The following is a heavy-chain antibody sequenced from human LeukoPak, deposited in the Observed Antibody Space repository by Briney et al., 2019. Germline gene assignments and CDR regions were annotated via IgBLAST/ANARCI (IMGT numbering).Heavy chain of an antibody. D-gene: IGHD1-1*01. CDR1: GYSISSGYY. CDR2: INHSGST. Sequence: PSETLSLTCSVSGYSISSGYYWGWIRQPPGKGLEWIGEINHSGSTNYNPSLKSRVTISVDTSKNQFSLKLSSVTAADTAVYYCARGSDNWNTDYWGQGTLVTVSS. J-gene: IGHJ4*02. V-gene: IGHV4-38-2*02. CDR3: ARGSDNWNTDY.